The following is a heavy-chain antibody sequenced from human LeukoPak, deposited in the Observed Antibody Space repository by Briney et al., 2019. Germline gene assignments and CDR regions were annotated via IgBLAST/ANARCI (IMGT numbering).Heavy chain of an antibody. D-gene: IGHD3-16*02. Sequence: WVRQPPGKGLEWIGSFYYSVSTYYNPSLKSRVTISVDTSKNQFSLKVNSVTAADTAVYFCARHYPSVKNRCDPWGEGTLVTVSS. CDR2: FYYSVST. J-gene: IGHJ5*02. CDR3: ARHYPSVKNRCDP. V-gene: IGHV4-39*01.